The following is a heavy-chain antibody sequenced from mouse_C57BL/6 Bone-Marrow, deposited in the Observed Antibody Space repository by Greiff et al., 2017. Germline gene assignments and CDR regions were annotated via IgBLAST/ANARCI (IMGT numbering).Heavy chain of an antibody. CDR3: ARGGTVVGRFAY. CDR1: GYTFTSYW. CDR2: IDPSDSDT. D-gene: IGHD1-1*01. Sequence: QVQLQQPGAELVRPGASVKLSCKASGYTFTSYWMQWVKQRPGQGLEWIGEIDPSDSDTHYNQKFKGKATLTVDTSSSTAYMQLSSLTSEDSAVYFCARGGTVVGRFAYWGQGTLVTVSA. V-gene: IGHV1-50*01. J-gene: IGHJ3*01.